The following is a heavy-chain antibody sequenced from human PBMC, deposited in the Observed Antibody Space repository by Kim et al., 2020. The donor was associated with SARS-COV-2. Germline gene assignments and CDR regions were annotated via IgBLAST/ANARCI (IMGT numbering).Heavy chain of an antibody. CDR2: ISRNENTYYSGNT. CDR3: AGHLERLLGWLDP. CDR1: GGSVSSSNYY. Sequence: SETLSLTCTVSGGSVSSSNYYWGWIRQPPGKGLEWIATISRNENTYYSGNTYYNPSIKSRVTISIDTSKNQVSLKLRSVTAADTAIYYCAGHLERLLGWLDPWGQGTLVTVSS. V-gene: IGHV4-39*01. J-gene: IGHJ5*02. D-gene: IGHD1-1*01.